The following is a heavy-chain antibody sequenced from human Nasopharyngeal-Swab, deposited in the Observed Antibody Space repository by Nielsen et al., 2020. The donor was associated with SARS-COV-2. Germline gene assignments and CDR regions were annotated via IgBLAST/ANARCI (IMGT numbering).Heavy chain of an antibody. D-gene: IGHD2-15*01. V-gene: IGHV3-15*01. CDR3: TTPGWRCSGGSCYYDYYYGMDV. Sequence: GESLKISCAASGFTFSNAWMSWVRQAPGKGLEWVGRIKSKTDGGTTDYAAPVKGRFTISRDDSKNTLYLQMNSLKTEDTAVYYCTTPGWRCSGGSCYYDYYYGMDVWGQGTTVTVSS. CDR2: IKSKTDGGTT. CDR1: GFTFSNAW. J-gene: IGHJ6*02.